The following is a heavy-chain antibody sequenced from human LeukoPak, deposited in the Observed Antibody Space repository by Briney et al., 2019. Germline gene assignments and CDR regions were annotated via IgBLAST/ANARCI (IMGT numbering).Heavy chain of an antibody. V-gene: IGHV3-33*08. J-gene: IGHJ4*02. CDR3: AREYQAYYYGSGFDY. D-gene: IGHD3-10*01. CDR2: IWYDGSNK. Sequence: GGSLRLSCAASGFTVSSNYMSWVRQAPGKGLEWGAVIWYDGSNKYYADSVKGRFTISRDNSKNTLYLQMNSLRAEGTAVYYCAREYQAYYYGSGFDYWGQGTLVTVSS. CDR1: GFTVSSNY.